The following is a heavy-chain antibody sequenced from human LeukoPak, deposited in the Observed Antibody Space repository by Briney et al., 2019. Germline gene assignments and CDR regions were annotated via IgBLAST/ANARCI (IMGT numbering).Heavy chain of an antibody. Sequence: GGSLRLSCAASGFTFSSYAMSWVRQAPGKGLEWVSAISGSGGSTYYADSVKGRFTISRDNSKNTLYLQMNSLRAEDTAVYYCAYQREDYYDSSGLFDYSGQGTLVTVSS. CDR1: GFTFSSYA. CDR2: ISGSGGST. D-gene: IGHD3-22*01. V-gene: IGHV3-23*01. CDR3: AYQREDYYDSSGLFDY. J-gene: IGHJ4*02.